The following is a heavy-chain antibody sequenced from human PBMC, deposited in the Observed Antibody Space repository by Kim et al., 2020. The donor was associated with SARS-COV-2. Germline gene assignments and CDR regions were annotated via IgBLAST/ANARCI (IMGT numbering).Heavy chain of an antibody. Sequence: SETLSLTCTVSGGSISSSSYYWGWIRQPPGKGLEWIGSIYYSGSTYYNPSLKSRVTISVDTSKNQFSLKLSSVTAADTAVYYCARHLVAPAAILNWFDPWGQGTLVTVSS. J-gene: IGHJ5*02. D-gene: IGHD2-2*01. CDR2: IYYSGST. CDR1: GGSISSSSYY. CDR3: ARHLVAPAAILNWFDP. V-gene: IGHV4-39*01.